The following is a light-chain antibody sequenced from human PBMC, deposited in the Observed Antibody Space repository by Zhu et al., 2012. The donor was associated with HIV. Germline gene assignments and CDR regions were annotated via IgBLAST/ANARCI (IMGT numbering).Light chain of an antibody. J-gene: IGKJ4*01. CDR2: GAS. CDR3: RHYGTSPPLT. CDR1: QSVSSSD. Sequence: EIVLTQSPGTLSLSPGDTATLSCRASQSVSSSDLAWFPQRPGQAPRLLIYGASSRATDIPDRFSGSGSGTDFTLTISRLEPEDFAVYYCRHYGTSPPLTFGGGTKVEIK. V-gene: IGKV3-20*01.